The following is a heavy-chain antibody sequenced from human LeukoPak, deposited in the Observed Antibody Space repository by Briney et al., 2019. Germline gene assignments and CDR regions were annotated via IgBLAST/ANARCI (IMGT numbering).Heavy chain of an antibody. CDR1: GYTFTGYY. Sequence: GASVKVSCKASGYTFTGYYMHWVRQAPGQGLEWMGWINPNSGGTNYAQKFQGRVTMTRDTSISTAYMELSRLRSDDTAVYYCARDGGGRQWLGTWFDPWGQGTLVTVSS. J-gene: IGHJ5*02. CDR2: INPNSGGT. V-gene: IGHV1-2*02. CDR3: ARDGGGRQWLGTWFDP. D-gene: IGHD6-19*01.